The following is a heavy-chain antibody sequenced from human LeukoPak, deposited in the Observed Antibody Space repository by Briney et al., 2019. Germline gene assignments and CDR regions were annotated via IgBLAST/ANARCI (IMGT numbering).Heavy chain of an antibody. Sequence: GGSLRLSCAASGFGFSSYDMHWVRQAPGKGLEWVAIIWFDGSAKYYGDSVKGRFTISRDNSKNTLYLQMNSLRVEDTAVYYCARDLNREDFDYWGQGTLVAVSS. D-gene: IGHD1-14*01. V-gene: IGHV3-33*01. CDR1: GFGFSSYD. CDR2: IWFDGSAK. J-gene: IGHJ4*02. CDR3: ARDLNREDFDY.